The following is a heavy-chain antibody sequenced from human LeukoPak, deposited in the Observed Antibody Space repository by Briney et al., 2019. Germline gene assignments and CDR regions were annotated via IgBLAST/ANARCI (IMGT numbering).Heavy chain of an antibody. V-gene: IGHV3-74*01. Sequence: GGSLRLSCAASGFTFSSYAMSWVRQAPGKGLVWVSHVSTDGTSTSYVDSGKGRFTISRDNAKNTLYLQMNSLRAEDTAVYYCARDSPNYSKGAIDIWGQGTMVTVSS. D-gene: IGHD1-7*01. J-gene: IGHJ3*02. CDR1: GFTFSSYA. CDR2: VSTDGTST. CDR3: ARDSPNYSKGAIDI.